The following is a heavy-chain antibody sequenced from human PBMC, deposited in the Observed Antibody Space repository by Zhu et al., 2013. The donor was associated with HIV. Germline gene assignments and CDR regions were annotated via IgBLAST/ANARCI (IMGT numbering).Heavy chain of an antibody. CDR2: MNPKSDNA. D-gene: IGHD3-3*01. V-gene: IGHV1-8*01. CDR1: GYTFSSYD. CDR3: ARSYDFWSGYYPDY. J-gene: IGHJ4*02. Sequence: QVQLVQSGAEVKNPGASVKVSCKASGYTFSSYDINWVRQATGQGLEWMGWMNPKSDNAGYAQKFQGRVTMTRNISISTAYMELNSLTSEDTAVYFCARSYDFWSGYYPDYWGQGTLVTVSS.